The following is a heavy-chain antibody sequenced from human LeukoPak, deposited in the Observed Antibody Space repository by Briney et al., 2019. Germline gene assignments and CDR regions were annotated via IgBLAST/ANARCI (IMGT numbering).Heavy chain of an antibody. V-gene: IGHV3-53*01. CDR1: GIPFSCYS. D-gene: IGHD2-2*01. CDR2: IYSGGST. Sequence: GSLRPSLAASGIPFSCYSMNWVRPAPGEGVGWVSVIYSGGSTYYADSVKGRFTISRDNSKNTLYLQMNSLRAEDTAVYYCARDGSSSGFYGMDVWGQGTTVTVSS. J-gene: IGHJ6*02. CDR3: ARDGSSSGFYGMDV.